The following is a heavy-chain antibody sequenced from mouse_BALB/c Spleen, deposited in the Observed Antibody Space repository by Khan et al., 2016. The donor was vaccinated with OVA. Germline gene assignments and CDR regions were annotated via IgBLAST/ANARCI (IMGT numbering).Heavy chain of an antibody. Sequence: EVELVESGGGLVQPGGSRKLSCAASGFTFSDYGMAWVRQAPGKGPEWVAFISDLAYTIYYADTVTGRFTISRENAKDTLSLEMGSLRSEDTAIYYCERGGGTAPFAYWGLGTLVTVSA. V-gene: IGHV5-15*02. D-gene: IGHD1-2*01. CDR2: ISDLAYTI. CDR1: GFTFSDYG. J-gene: IGHJ3*01. CDR3: ERGGGTAPFAY.